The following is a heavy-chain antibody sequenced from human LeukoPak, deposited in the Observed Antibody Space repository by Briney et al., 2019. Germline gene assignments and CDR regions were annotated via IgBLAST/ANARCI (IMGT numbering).Heavy chain of an antibody. Sequence: PSETLSLTRTVSGYSISSGYYWGWIRQPPGKGLEWIGSIYHSGSTYYNPSLKSRVTISVDTSKNQFSLKLSSVTAADTAVYYCAGDYYYYYMDVWGKGTTVTVSS. V-gene: IGHV4-38-2*02. J-gene: IGHJ6*03. CDR1: GYSISSGYY. CDR3: AGDYYYYYMDV. CDR2: IYHSGST.